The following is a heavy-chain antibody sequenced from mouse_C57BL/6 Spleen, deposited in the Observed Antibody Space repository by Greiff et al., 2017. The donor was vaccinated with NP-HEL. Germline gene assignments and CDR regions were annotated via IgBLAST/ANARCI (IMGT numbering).Heavy chain of an antibody. D-gene: IGHD1-1*02. CDR3: ARRGDYGRYFDV. J-gene: IGHJ1*03. V-gene: IGHV1-47*01. CDR1: GYTFTTYP. CDR2: FHPYNDDT. Sequence: QVHVKQSGAELVKPGASVKMSCKASGYTFTTYPIEWMKQNHGKSLEWIGNFHPYNDDTKYNEKFKGKATLTVEKSSSTVYLELSRLTSDDSAVYYCARRGDYGRYFDVWGTGTTVTVSS.